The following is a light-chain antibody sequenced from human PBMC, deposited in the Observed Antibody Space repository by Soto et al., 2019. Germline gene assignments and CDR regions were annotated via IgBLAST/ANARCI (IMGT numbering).Light chain of an antibody. CDR1: SGSVSTSYY. CDR3: VLFMGSGICV. V-gene: IGLV8-61*01. CDR2: NTN. Sequence: QPVVTQEPSFSVSPGRTVTLTCGLSSGSVSTSYYPSWYQQTPGQAPRTLIYNTNTRSSGVPDRFSGSILGNKAALTITGAQADDESDYCCVLFMGSGICVFGGGTKLTVL. J-gene: IGLJ3*02.